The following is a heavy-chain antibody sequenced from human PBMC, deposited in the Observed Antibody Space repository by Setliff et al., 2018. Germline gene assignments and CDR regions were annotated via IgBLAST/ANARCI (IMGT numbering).Heavy chain of an antibody. CDR3: ASLGLAAAREDYYYYGMDV. CDR1: GYTFTSYY. J-gene: IGHJ6*02. Sequence: ASVKVSCKASGYTFTSYYMHWVRQAPGQGLEWVGIINPSGGSTSYAQKFQGRVTMTRDTSTSTVYMELSSLRSEDTAVYYCASLGLAAAREDYYYYGMDVWGQGTTVTVSS. CDR2: INPSGGST. D-gene: IGHD6-13*01. V-gene: IGHV1-46*01.